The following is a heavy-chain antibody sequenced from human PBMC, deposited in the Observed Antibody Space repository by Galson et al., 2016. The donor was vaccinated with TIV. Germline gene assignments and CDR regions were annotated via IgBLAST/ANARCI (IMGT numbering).Heavy chain of an antibody. CDR1: VSDYSIDNDYY. Sequence: SETLSLTCSVSVSDYSIDNDYYWAWIRQPPGKGLEWLGTINHRGKTYNNPSLKSRMTMSVDTSKNQFSLKLNSVTATDTALYFCARQVGFGKWYFDSWGQGALVTVSS. V-gene: IGHV4-38-2*01. D-gene: IGHD3-3*01. CDR2: INHRGKT. CDR3: ARQVGFGKWYFDS. J-gene: IGHJ4*02.